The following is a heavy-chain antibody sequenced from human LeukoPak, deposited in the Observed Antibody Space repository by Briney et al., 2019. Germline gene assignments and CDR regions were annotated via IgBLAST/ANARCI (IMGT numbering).Heavy chain of an antibody. CDR2: ILRDGSNT. CDR1: GFIFSSYA. Sequence: PGRSLRLSCAASGFIFSSYAMSWVRQAPGKGLEWVAVILRDGSNTYYADSVKGRFTISRDNSKNTLYLQMNSLKTEDRAGYYCAKSWEYSYGPKLFDYWGQRTLVTVSS. J-gene: IGHJ4*02. V-gene: IGHV3-30*18. D-gene: IGHD5-18*01. CDR3: AKSWEYSYGPKLFDY.